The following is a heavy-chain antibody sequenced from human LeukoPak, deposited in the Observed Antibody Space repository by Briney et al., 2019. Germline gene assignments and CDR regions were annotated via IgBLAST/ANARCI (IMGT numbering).Heavy chain of an antibody. V-gene: IGHV3-23*01. CDR1: GFTFSSYA. J-gene: IGHJ4*02. Sequence: GGSLRLSCAASGFTFSSYAMSWVRQAPGQGLEWVSGISGSGGSTYYADTVKGRFTISRDNSKNTLYLEMNSFKDKDMAVYYCAKGEVGSCYDYFDYWGQGTMVTVSS. CDR2: ISGSGGST. D-gene: IGHD1-26*01. CDR3: AKGEVGSCYDYFDY.